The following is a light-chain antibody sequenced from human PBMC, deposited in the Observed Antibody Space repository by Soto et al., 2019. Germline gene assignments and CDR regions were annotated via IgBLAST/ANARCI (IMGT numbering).Light chain of an antibody. V-gene: IGLV2-14*03. Sequence: QSVLTQPTSVSGSPGQSHTISCTGNHNDIGTYDYVSWYQQHPGRAPRLLIYGVTTRPSGISDRFSASKSGLTASLTISGLQPEDEADYYCSSFTSNRIYVFGPGTKVTVL. J-gene: IGLJ1*01. CDR3: SSFTSNRIYV. CDR1: HNDIGTYDY. CDR2: GVT.